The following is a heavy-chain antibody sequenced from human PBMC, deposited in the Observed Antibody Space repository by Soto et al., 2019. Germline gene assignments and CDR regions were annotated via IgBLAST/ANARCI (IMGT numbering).Heavy chain of an antibody. J-gene: IGHJ4*02. V-gene: IGHV4-4*07. CDR1: GGSIRGYS. D-gene: IGHD2-2*01. Sequence: QMQLQESGPGLVKPSETLSLTCTVSGGSIRGYSWSWIRQSAGMRLEWIGRMHTSGSTNYNPSLKSRVTISVDMAKNQISLKLTSVTAAATALYYCVRASMPKAHFDSWGQGTLVTVSS. CDR2: MHTSGST. CDR3: VRASMPKAHFDS.